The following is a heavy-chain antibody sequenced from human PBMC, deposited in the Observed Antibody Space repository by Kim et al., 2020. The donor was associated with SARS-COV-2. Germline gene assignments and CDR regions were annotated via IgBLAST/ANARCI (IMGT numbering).Heavy chain of an antibody. CDR3: ARERSSSRPGVAPQKGCFDP. CDR2: IYYSGST. CDR1: GGSISSGGYY. V-gene: IGHV4-31*03. D-gene: IGHD6-6*01. Sequence: SETLSLTCTVSGGSISSGGYYWSWIRQHPGKGLEWIGYIYYSGSTYYNPSLKSRVTISVDTSKNQFSLKLSSVTAADTAVYYCARERSSSRPGVAPQKGCFDPWGQGTLVTVSS. J-gene: IGHJ5*02.